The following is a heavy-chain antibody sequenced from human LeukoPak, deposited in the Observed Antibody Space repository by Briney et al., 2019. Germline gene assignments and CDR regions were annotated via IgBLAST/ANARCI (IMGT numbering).Heavy chain of an antibody. CDR3: ARTPGPMVRGLKFYYYGMDV. CDR1: GYTFSMYA. D-gene: IGHD3-10*01. CDR2: INGGNGDT. J-gene: IGHJ6*04. Sequence: ASVKVSCKSSGYTFSMYAIHWVRQAPGQRLEWMGWINGGNGDTKYSQRFQGRVTITRDTAATTAHMVLSRLRSDDTAVYYCARTPGPMVRGLKFYYYGMDVWGKGATVTVSS. V-gene: IGHV1-3*01.